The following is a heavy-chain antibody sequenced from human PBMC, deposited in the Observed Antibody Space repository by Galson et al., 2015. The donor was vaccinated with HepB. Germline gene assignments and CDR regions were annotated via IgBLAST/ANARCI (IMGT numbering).Heavy chain of an antibody. J-gene: IGHJ4*02. CDR3: ARIFPYYYPNYGYPTGPHVADAIDY. V-gene: IGHV4-39*07. Sequence: LSLTCAVFGGSINSKTHYWGWIRQPPGKGLEWIGHIYYSGTTYYNTSLESRVTISIDLSKNQFSLRLSSVTTAHTAKFFCARIFPYYYPNYGYPTGPHVADAIDYWGQGVLVTVSS. CDR2: IYYSGTT. CDR1: GGSINSKTHY. D-gene: IGHD5-18*01.